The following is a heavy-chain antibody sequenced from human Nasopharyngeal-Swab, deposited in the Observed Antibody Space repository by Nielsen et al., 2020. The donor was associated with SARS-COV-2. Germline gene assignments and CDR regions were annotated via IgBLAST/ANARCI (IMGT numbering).Heavy chain of an antibody. CDR1: GFTFSNYW. CDR3: ARDDTAMATGFDY. D-gene: IGHD5-18*01. V-gene: IGHV4-59*01. J-gene: IGHJ4*02. CDR2: IFHSGST. Sequence: GSLRLSCAASGFTFSNYWMSWIRQPPGKGLEWIGYIFHSGSTNYNPSLKSRVTISVDTSKNQFSLRLSSVTAADTAVYYCARDDTAMATGFDYWGQGVLVTVSS.